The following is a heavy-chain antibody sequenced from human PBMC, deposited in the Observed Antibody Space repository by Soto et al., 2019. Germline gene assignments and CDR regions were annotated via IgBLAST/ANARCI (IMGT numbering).Heavy chain of an antibody. J-gene: IGHJ2*01. V-gene: IGHV1-69*12. D-gene: IGHD3-3*01. Sequence: QVQLVQSGAEVKKPGSSVKVSCTASGGTFSSYAISWVRQAPGPGLEWMGGIIPIFGTANYAQKFQGRVTITADESTSTAYRELSSLRSEDTAVYYCARRSSGWYCDLWGRGSLVAVSA. CDR3: ARRSSGWYCDL. CDR1: GGTFSSYA. CDR2: IIPIFGTA.